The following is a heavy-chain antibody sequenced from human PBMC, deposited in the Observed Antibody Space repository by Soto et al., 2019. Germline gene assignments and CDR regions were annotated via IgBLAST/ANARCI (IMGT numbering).Heavy chain of an antibody. Sequence: QVQLQESGPGLVKPSQTLSLTCIVSGGSISSNDFYWSWIRQHPGKGLEWIGYIYYSGNTYYNPSLNARVTRLVDTSKNQFSLKVSSGTAADPAAYYCARLRGRWQSWFDPWGQGTLVTVSS. CDR3: ARLRGRWQSWFDP. CDR2: IYYSGNT. D-gene: IGHD6-13*01. CDR1: GGSISSNDFY. V-gene: IGHV4-31*03. J-gene: IGHJ5*02.